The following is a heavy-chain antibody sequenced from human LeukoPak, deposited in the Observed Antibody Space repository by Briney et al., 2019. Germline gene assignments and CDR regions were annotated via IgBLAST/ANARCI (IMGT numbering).Heavy chain of an antibody. J-gene: IGHJ4*02. CDR2: IKQEGSEK. CDR3: TREAAAGIDY. D-gene: IGHD6-13*01. Sequence: GGSLRLSCAASGFTFSTYWMSWVRQAPGKGLEGVANIKQEGSEKYYLDSVTGRFTISRDNAKNSLYLQMNSLRAEDTAVYFCTREAAAGIDYWGQGTLVTVSS. V-gene: IGHV3-7*01. CDR1: GFTFSTYW.